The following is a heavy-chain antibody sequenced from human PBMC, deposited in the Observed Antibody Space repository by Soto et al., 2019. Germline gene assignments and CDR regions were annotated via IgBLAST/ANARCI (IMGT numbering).Heavy chain of an antibody. CDR2: IIPIFGTA. J-gene: IGHJ4*02. V-gene: IGHV1-69*13. Sequence: SVKVSCKASGGTFSSYAISWVRQAPGQGLEWMGGIIPIFGTANYAQKFQGRVTITADESTSTAYMELSSLRSEDTAVYYCAARRDGYNYFDYWGQGTLVTVSS. D-gene: IGHD5-12*01. CDR3: AARRDGYNYFDY. CDR1: GGTFSSYA.